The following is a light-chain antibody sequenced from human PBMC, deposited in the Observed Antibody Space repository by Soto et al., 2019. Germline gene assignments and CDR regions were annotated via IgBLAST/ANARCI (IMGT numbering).Light chain of an antibody. Sequence: IQMPQSPSSLSASVGDRVTLTCRASRNISSDLNWYQQKPGKAPNLLIYRASTLQNGVPSRFSGSGSATDFTLTITTLQPEDFATYSCQQSYSTLPYTFGQGTQGEI. CDR3: QQSYSTLPYT. V-gene: IGKV1-39*01. CDR2: RAS. CDR1: RNISSD. J-gene: IGKJ2*01.